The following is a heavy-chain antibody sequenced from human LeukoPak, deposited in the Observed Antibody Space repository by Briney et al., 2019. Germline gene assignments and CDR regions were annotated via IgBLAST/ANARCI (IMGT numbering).Heavy chain of an antibody. CDR1: GFIFSNAW. Sequence: GGSLRLSCAASGFIFSNAWMSWVRQAPGKGLEWVGRIKSKTDGGTTDYAAPVKGRFTISRDDSKNTLYLQMNSLKTEDTAVYYCTTEGHPHYYGSGSYPYALDYWGQGTLVTVSS. J-gene: IGHJ4*02. CDR3: TTEGHPHYYGSGSYPYALDY. V-gene: IGHV3-15*01. CDR2: IKSKTDGGTT. D-gene: IGHD3-10*01.